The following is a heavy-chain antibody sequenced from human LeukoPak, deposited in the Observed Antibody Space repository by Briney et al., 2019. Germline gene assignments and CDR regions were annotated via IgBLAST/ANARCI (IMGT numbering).Heavy chain of an antibody. Sequence: SETLSLTCTVSGGSISSSDYYWGWIRQPPGKGLEWIGSIYYGGSTYYNPSLKSRVTISVDTSMNQFSLKLSFVTTADTAVYYCARALGYCGGGSCTRGYNWFDPWGQGTLVTVPS. CDR1: GGSISSSDYY. J-gene: IGHJ5*02. V-gene: IGHV4-39*01. D-gene: IGHD2-15*01. CDR3: ARALGYCGGGSCTRGYNWFDP. CDR2: IYYGGST.